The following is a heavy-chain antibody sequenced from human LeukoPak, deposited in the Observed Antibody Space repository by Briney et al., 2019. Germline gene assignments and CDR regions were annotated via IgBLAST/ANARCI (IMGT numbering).Heavy chain of an antibody. Sequence: GGSLRLSCAASGFTFSSYSMNWVRQAPGKGLEWVSAISSSSSYIYYADSVKGRFTNSRDNAKSSLYLQMNSLRAEDTAVYYCARDKAVAGLTGKNDAFDIWGQGTMVTVSS. J-gene: IGHJ3*02. CDR3: ARDKAVAGLTGKNDAFDI. CDR1: GFTFSSYS. CDR2: ISSSSSYI. V-gene: IGHV3-21*01. D-gene: IGHD6-19*01.